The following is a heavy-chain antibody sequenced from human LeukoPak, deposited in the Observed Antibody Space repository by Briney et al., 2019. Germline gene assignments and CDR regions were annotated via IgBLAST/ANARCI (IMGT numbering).Heavy chain of an antibody. Sequence: PSETLSLTCTVSGGSISSGDYYWSWIRQPPGKGLEWIGYIYYSGSTYYNPSLKSRVTISVDTSKNQFSLKLSSVTAADTAVYYCARISGRGQIEDIVVVPAAREYWYFDLWGRGTLVTASS. D-gene: IGHD2-2*01. CDR2: IYYSGST. J-gene: IGHJ2*01. V-gene: IGHV4-30-4*08. CDR1: GGSISSGDYY. CDR3: ARISGRGQIEDIVVVPAAREYWYFDL.